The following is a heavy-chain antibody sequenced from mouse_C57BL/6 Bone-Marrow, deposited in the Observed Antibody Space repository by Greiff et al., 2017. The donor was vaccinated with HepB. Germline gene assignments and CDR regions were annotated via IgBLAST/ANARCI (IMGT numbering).Heavy chain of an antibody. CDR2: FTMYSDAT. J-gene: IGHJ4*01. CDR3: SRERSYYGSSYGYAMDY. D-gene: IGHD1-1*01. Sequence: LVESGAELVRPGSSVKLSCKDSYFAFMASAMHWVKPRPGHGLEWIGSFTMYSDATEYSENFKGKATFTANTSSSTAYMELSSLTSEDSAVYYCSRERSYYGSSYGYAMDYWGQGTSVTVSS. CDR1: YFAFMASA. V-gene: IGHV1-49*01.